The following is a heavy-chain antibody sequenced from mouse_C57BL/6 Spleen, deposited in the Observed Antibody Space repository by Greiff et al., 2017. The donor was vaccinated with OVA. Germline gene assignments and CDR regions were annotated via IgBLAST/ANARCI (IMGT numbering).Heavy chain of an antibody. CDR1: GFTFSSYA. Sequence: EVMLVEPGGGLVKPGGSLKLSCAASGFTFSSYAMSWVRQTPETRLEWVATISDGGGYTHYPDNVKGRSTISRDNAKNNRYLQMSHLKSEDTAMDDCERDGGENYFDYWGQGTTLTVSS. V-gene: IGHV5-4*01. CDR2: ISDGGGYT. CDR3: ERDGGENYFDY. D-gene: IGHD1-1*02. J-gene: IGHJ2*01.